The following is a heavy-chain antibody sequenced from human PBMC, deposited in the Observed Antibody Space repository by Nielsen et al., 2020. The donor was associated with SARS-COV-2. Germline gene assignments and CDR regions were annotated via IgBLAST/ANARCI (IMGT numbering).Heavy chain of an antibody. CDR2: IYSGGST. CDR3: ARVRRAD. J-gene: IGHJ4*02. V-gene: IGHV3-53*01. Sequence: GESLKISCAASGFTVSSNYMSWVRQAPGKGLEWVSVIYSGGSTYYADSVKGRFTISRDNSKNTLYLQMNSLRAEDTAVYYCARVRRADWGQGTLVTVSS. CDR1: GFTVSSNY.